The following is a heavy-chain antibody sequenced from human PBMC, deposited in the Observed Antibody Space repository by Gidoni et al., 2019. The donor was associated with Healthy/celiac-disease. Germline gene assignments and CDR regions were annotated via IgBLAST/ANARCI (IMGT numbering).Heavy chain of an antibody. CDR2: IYHSGST. CDR3: ARAGHDYGDYGGGWFDP. J-gene: IGHJ5*02. V-gene: IGHV4-30-2*01. CDR1: GGSISSGGYS. Sequence: QLQLQESGSGLVKPSQTLSLTCAVSGGSISSGGYSWSWIRQPPGKGLEWIGYIYHSGSTYYNPSLKSRVTISVDRSKNQFSLKLSSVTAADTAVYYCARAGHDYGDYGGGWFDPWGQGTLVTVSS. D-gene: IGHD4-17*01.